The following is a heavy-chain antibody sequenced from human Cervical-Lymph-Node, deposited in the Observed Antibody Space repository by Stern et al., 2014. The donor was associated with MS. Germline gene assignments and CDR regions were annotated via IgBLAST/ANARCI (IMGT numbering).Heavy chain of an antibody. CDR2: IYPGDSDT. Sequence: EVQLVESGAEVKKPGESLKISCKGSGYSFTNYWIGWVRQMPGKGLERMGVIYPGDSDTRYSPSFQGRVPISADKSISTAYLQWSSLKASDTAMYYCARHRQRTLYGMDVWGQGTTVTVSS. J-gene: IGHJ6*02. V-gene: IGHV5-51*01. CDR1: GYSFTNYW. D-gene: IGHD6-25*01. CDR3: ARHRQRTLYGMDV.